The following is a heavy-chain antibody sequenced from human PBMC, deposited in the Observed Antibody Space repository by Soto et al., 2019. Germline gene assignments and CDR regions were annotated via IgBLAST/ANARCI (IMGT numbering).Heavy chain of an antibody. J-gene: IGHJ6*02. CDR2: ISYDGSNK. Sequence: GGSLRLSCAASGFTFSSYGMHWVRQAPGKGLGWLAVISYDGSNKYYADSVKGRFTISRDNSKNTLYLQMNSLRAEDTAVYYCAKDSVITMVRGVIIGPYYYYGMDVWGQGTTVTFSS. D-gene: IGHD3-10*01. CDR1: GFTFSSYG. V-gene: IGHV3-30*18. CDR3: AKDSVITMVRGVIIGPYYYYGMDV.